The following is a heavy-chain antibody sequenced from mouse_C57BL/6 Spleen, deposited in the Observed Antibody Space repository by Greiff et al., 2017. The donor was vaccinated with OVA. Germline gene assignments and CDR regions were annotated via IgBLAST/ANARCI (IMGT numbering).Heavy chain of an antibody. CDR2: ISSGGSYT. D-gene: IGHD2-1*01. V-gene: IGHV5-6*02. CDR1: GFTFSSYG. J-gene: IGHJ2*01. CDR3: VKKGSYCNLYYFDY. Sequence: DVKLVESGGDLVKPGGSLKLSCAASGFTFSSYGMSWVRQTPDKRLEWVATISSGGSYTYYPDSVKGRFTISRDNAKNTLYLQMSSLKSEDTAMYYCVKKGSYCNLYYFDYWGQGTTLTVSS.